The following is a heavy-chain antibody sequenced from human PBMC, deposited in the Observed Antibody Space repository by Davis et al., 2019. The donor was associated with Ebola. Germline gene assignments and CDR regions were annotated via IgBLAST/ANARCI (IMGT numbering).Heavy chain of an antibody. J-gene: IGHJ4*02. V-gene: IGHV3-66*01. Sequence: GGSLRLSCTASGVTVSSHYMSWVRQAPGKGLEWVSVLYSGGGTFYADSVKGRFTISRDDSKNTLYLQMNSLRAEDTAVYYCARGYQGYWGQGTLVTVSS. D-gene: IGHD2-15*01. CDR1: GVTVSSHY. CDR3: ARGYQGY. CDR2: LYSGGGT.